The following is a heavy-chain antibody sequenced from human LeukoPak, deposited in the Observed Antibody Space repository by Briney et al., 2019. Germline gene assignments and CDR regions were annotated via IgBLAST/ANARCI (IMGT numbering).Heavy chain of an antibody. CDR2: INSDGSST. CDR3: ARDMGGYCSGGSCYSWFDP. V-gene: IGHV3-74*01. D-gene: IGHD2-15*01. J-gene: IGHJ5*02. CDR1: GFTFDDYG. Sequence: PGGSLRLSCAASGFTFDDYGMNWVRQAPGKGLVWVSRINSDGSSTSYADSVKGRFTISRDNAKNTLYLQMNSLRAEDTAVYYCARDMGGYCSGGSCYSWFDPWGQGTLVTVSS.